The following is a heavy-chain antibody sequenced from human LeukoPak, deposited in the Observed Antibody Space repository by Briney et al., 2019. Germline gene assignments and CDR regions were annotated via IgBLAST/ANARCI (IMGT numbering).Heavy chain of an antibody. V-gene: IGHV3-33*01. Sequence: PGRSLRLSCAASGFTFSSYGMHWVRQAPGKGLEWVAVIWYDGSNKYYADSVKGRFTISRDNSKNTLYLQMNSLRAEDTAVYYCARGRGYDSSGYYYVGNWFDPWGQGTLVTVS. J-gene: IGHJ5*02. CDR2: IWYDGSNK. D-gene: IGHD3-22*01. CDR1: GFTFSSYG. CDR3: ARGRGYDSSGYYYVGNWFDP.